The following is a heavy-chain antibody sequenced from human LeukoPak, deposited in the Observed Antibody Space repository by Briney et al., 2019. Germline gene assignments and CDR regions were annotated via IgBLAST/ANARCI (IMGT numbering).Heavy chain of an antibody. CDR1: GFTVSSNY. D-gene: IGHD3-9*01. CDR2: IYSGGST. V-gene: IGHV3-66*01. CDR3: ARDLGYYDILTEDY. J-gene: IGHJ4*02. Sequence: GGSLRLSCAASGFTVSSNYMSWVRQAPGKGLEWVSVIYSGGSTYYADSVKGRFTISRDNSKNTLYLQMNSLRAEDTAVYYCARDLGYYDILTEDYWGQGTLVTVSS.